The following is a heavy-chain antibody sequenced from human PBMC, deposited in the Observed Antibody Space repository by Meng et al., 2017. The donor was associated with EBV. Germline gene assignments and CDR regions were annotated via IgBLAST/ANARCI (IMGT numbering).Heavy chain of an antibody. V-gene: IGHV1-69*06. CDR1: GGTFSSYA. J-gene: IGHJ4*02. Sequence: VQPVRSGGEVKKPGSSVKVSCKASGGTFSSYAISWVRQAPGQGLEWMGGIIPIFGTANYAQKFQGRVTITADKSTSTAYMELSSLRSEDTAVYYCARAEIAAAGRHDYWGQGTLVTVSS. CDR2: IIPIFGTA. CDR3: ARAEIAAAGRHDY. D-gene: IGHD6-13*01.